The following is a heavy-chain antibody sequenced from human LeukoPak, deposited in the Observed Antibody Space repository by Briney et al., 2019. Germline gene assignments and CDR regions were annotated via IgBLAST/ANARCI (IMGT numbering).Heavy chain of an antibody. V-gene: IGHV3-30-3*01. D-gene: IGHD1-26*01. J-gene: IGHJ4*02. CDR2: ISYDGSNK. CDR3: ARDSEAYSGSYLPDY. Sequence: PGGSLRLSCAASGFTFSSYAMHWVRQAPGKGLEWVAVISYDGSNKYYADSVKGRFTISRDNSKNTLYLQMNSLRAEDTAVYYCARDSEAYSGSYLPDYWGQGTLVTVSS. CDR1: GFTFSSYA.